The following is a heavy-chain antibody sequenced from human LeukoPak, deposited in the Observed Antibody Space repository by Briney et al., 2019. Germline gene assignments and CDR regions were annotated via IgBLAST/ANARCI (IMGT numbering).Heavy chain of an antibody. CDR3: ARGTSGSSEIFDY. D-gene: IGHD6-6*01. CDR1: GGSISTYY. Sequence: SETLSLTCTVSGGSISTYYWSWIRQPPGKGLEWIGYIYYSGSTNYNPSLKSRVTISVDTSKNQFSLKLSSVTAADTAVYYCARGTSGSSEIFDYWGQGTLVTVSS. V-gene: IGHV4-59*12. J-gene: IGHJ4*02. CDR2: IYYSGST.